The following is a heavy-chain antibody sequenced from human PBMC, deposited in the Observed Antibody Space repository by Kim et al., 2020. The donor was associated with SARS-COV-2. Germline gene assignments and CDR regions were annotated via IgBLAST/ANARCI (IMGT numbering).Heavy chain of an antibody. J-gene: IGHJ1*01. V-gene: IGHV3-66*01. Sequence: DPVKGRFPISRDNSKNPLYLQMTSRGAEDTAVYYCARFGSSGYYTEYFQHWGQGTLVTVSS. CDR3: ARFGSSGYYTEYFQH. D-gene: IGHD3-22*01.